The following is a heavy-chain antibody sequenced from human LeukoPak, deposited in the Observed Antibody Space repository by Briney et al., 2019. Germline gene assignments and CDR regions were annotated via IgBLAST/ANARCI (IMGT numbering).Heavy chain of an antibody. CDR3: ARVAGSSWYDFDY. J-gene: IGHJ4*02. CDR1: GYSFASYW. CDR2: IDPHDSDT. Sequence: GESLKISCKGSGYSFASYWIGWVRQMPGKGLEWMGIIDPHDSDTRYSPSFQGQVTISADKSISTAHLQWSSLKASDSAMYYCARVAGSSWYDFDYWGQGTLVTVSS. V-gene: IGHV5-51*01. D-gene: IGHD6-13*01.